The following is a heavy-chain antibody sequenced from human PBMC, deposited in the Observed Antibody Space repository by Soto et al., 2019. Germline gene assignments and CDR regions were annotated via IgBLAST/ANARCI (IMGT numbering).Heavy chain of an antibody. CDR1: GFTFSSYA. D-gene: IGHD3-3*01. CDR2: ISGSGGST. Sequence: SGGSLRLSCAASGFTFSSYAMSWVRQAPGKGLEWVSAISGSGGSTYYADSVKGRFTISRDNSKNTLYLQMNSLRAEDTAVYYCAKDRTIFGVVTYYYGMDVWGQGTTVTVYS. J-gene: IGHJ6*02. CDR3: AKDRTIFGVVTYYYGMDV. V-gene: IGHV3-23*01.